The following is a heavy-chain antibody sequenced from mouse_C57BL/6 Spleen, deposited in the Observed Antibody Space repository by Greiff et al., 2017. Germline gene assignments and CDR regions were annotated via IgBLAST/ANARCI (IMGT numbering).Heavy chain of an antibody. CDR1: GYSFTDYN. Sequence: VQLQQSGPELVKPGASVKISCKASGYSFTDYNMNWVKQSNGKSLEWIGVINPNYGTTSYNQKFKGKATLTVDHSSSTAYMQLNSLTSADSAVYYCARLYDGYYLYYFDHWGQGTTLPGSS. V-gene: IGHV1-39*01. D-gene: IGHD2-3*01. CDR3: ARLYDGYYLYYFDH. CDR2: INPNYGTT. J-gene: IGHJ2*01.